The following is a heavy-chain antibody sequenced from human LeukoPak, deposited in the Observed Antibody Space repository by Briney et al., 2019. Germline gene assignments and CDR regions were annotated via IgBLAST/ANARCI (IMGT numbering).Heavy chain of an antibody. V-gene: IGHV1-69*13. CDR2: IFPIFGTA. J-gene: IGHJ6*02. D-gene: IGHD3-3*01. Sequence: EASVTVSCKASGGTFSSYAISWVRQAPGQGLEWMGGIFPIFGTANYTQKFQGRVTINADESTSTAYMELSSLRSEDTAVYYCARGPPPIPFGVVTNYYYYGMDVWGQGTTVTVSS. CDR3: ARGPPPIPFGVVTNYYYYGMDV. CDR1: GGTFSSYA.